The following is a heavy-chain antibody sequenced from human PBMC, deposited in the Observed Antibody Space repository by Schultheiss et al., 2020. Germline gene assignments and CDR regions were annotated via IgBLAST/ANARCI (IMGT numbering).Heavy chain of an antibody. CDR1: GFTFSSYA. Sequence: GGSLRLSCAASGFTFSSYAMHWVRQTPGRGLEHVSALNSNGDNTFYANSVKGRFTISRDNSQNTLFLQMTSLRAEDTAVYYCARVKVATHPGFDYWGQGTLVTVAS. J-gene: IGHJ4*02. CDR3: ARVKVATHPGFDY. D-gene: IGHD5-12*01. CDR2: LNSNGDNT. V-gene: IGHV3-64D*06.